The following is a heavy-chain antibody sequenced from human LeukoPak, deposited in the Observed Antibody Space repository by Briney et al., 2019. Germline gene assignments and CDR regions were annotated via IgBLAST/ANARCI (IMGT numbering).Heavy chain of an antibody. J-gene: IGHJ4*02. Sequence: SETLSLTCAVYGGSFSGYYWSWIRQPPGKGLEWIGEINHSGSTNYNPSLNSRVTISVDTSKNQLSLKLSSVTAADTAVYYCARGRYSSGWYTRSLDYWGQGTLVTVSS. CDR1: GGSFSGYY. CDR3: ARGRYSSGWYTRSLDY. CDR2: INHSGST. V-gene: IGHV4-34*01. D-gene: IGHD6-19*01.